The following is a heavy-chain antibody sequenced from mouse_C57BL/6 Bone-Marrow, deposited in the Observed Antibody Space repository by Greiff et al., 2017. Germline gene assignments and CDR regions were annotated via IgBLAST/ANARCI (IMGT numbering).Heavy chain of an antibody. CDR1: GFTFSSYA. D-gene: IGHD4-1*01. J-gene: IGHJ2*01. CDR3: ARANWDDYFDY. Sequence: EVQGVESGGGLVKPGGSLKLSCAASGFTFSSYAMSWVRQTPEKRLEWVATISDGGSYTYYPDNVKGRFTISRDNAKNNLYLQMSHLKSEDTAMYYCARANWDDYFDYWGQGTTLTVSS. V-gene: IGHV5-4*01. CDR2: ISDGGSYT.